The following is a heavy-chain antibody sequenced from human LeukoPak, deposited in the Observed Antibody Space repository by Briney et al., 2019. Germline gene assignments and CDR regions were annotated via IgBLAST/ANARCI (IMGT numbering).Heavy chain of an antibody. V-gene: IGHV3-48*04. CDR2: ISSSSSTI. D-gene: IGHD2-21*02. CDR3: ARRYCGGDCYDFDY. J-gene: IGHJ4*02. CDR1: GFTFSSYS. Sequence: GGSLRLSCAASGFTFSSYSMNWVRQAPGKGLEWVSYISSSSSTIYYADSVKGRFTISRDNAKNSLYLQMNSLRAEDTAVYYCARRYCGGDCYDFDYWGQGTLATVSS.